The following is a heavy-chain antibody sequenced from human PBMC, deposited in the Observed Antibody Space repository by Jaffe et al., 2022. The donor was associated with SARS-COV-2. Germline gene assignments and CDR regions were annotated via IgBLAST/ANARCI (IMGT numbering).Heavy chain of an antibody. V-gene: IGHV4-34*01. CDR1: GGSFSGYY. D-gene: IGHD3-10*01. CDR3: ARSSPGLWHNYAFDI. Sequence: QVQLQQWGAGLLKPSETLSLTCAVYGGSFSGYYWSWIRQPPGKGLEWIGEINHSGSTNYNPSLKSRVTISVDTSKNQFSLKLSSVTAADTAVYYCARSSPGLWHNYAFDIWGQGTMVTVSS. J-gene: IGHJ3*02. CDR2: INHSGST.